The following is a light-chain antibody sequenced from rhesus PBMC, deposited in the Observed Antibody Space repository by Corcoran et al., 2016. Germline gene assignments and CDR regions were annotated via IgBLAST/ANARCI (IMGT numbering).Light chain of an antibody. Sequence: DIQMTQSPSSLSASVGDRVTITCRASQGITSYLAWYQQKPGKAPKSLIYAASTLQRGVPSRFSGSGSGTDFTRTISTLQPEDFATYYCQQHNSYPLTFGGGTKVELK. V-gene: IGKV1-25*01. CDR1: QGITSY. CDR3: QQHNSYPLT. J-gene: IGKJ4*01. CDR2: AAS.